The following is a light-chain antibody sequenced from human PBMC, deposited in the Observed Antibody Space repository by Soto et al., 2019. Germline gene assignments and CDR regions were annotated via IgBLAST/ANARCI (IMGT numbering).Light chain of an antibody. V-gene: IGKV1-9*01. J-gene: IGKJ5*01. CDR3: QKFNNYPIT. Sequence: DIQLTQSPSFPSASVGDRVTITCRASQGIRSYLAWYQQKPGKAPKLLIYAASTLQSGVPSRFSGRGSGTEFTLTISSLQPEDFATYYCQKFNNYPITFGQGTRLEIK. CDR2: AAS. CDR1: QGIRSY.